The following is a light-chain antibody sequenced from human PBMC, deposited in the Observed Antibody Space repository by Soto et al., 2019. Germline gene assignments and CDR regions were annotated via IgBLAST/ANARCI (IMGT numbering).Light chain of an antibody. CDR2: GAS. CDR3: QQYGSSPKT. J-gene: IGKJ1*01. V-gene: IGKV3-20*01. Sequence: EIVLTQSPGTLSLSPGARAPLSCRASQSVSSSYLAWSQQKPGQPPRLLIYGASSRATGIPDRFSGSGSGTDFTLTISRLEPEDFAVYYCQQYGSSPKTFGQGTKVDIK. CDR1: QSVSSSY.